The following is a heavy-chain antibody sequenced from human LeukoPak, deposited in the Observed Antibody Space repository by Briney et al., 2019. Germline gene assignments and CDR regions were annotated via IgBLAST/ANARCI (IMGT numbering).Heavy chain of an antibody. J-gene: IGHJ6*02. Sequence: ASVKVSCKASGYTFTSYDINWVRQATGQGLEWMGWMNPNSGNTGYAQKFQGRVTITRNTSISTAYMELSSLRSEDTAVYYCARDVGLGSYSFYGMDVWGQGTTVTVSS. CDR2: MNPNSGNT. CDR1: GYTFTSYD. V-gene: IGHV1-8*03. CDR3: ARDVGLGSYSFYGMDV. D-gene: IGHD4-11*01.